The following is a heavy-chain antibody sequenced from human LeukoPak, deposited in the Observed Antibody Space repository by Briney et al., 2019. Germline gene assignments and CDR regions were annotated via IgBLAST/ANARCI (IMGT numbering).Heavy chain of an antibody. Sequence: SETLSFTCAVYGGSFSGYYWSWIRQPPGKGLEWIGEINHSGSTNYNPSLKSRVTISVDTSKNQFSLKLSSVTAADTAVYYCASLKRVAGPYFDYWGQGTLVTVSS. V-gene: IGHV4-34*01. CDR1: GGSFSGYY. CDR3: ASLKRVAGPYFDY. J-gene: IGHJ4*02. D-gene: IGHD6-19*01. CDR2: INHSGST.